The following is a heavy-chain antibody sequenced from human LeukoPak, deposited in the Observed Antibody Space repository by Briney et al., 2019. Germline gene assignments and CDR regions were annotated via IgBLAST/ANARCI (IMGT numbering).Heavy chain of an antibody. CDR1: GYTFTSYG. V-gene: IGHV1-18*01. Sequence: GASVKVSCNASGYTFTSYGISWVRQAPGQGLEWMGWISAYNGNTNYAQKLQGRVTMTTDTSTSTAYMELRSLRSDDTAVYYCARSIVATIRNYYYYMDVWGKGTTVTVSS. J-gene: IGHJ6*03. D-gene: IGHD5-12*01. CDR2: ISAYNGNT. CDR3: ARSIVATIRNYYYYMDV.